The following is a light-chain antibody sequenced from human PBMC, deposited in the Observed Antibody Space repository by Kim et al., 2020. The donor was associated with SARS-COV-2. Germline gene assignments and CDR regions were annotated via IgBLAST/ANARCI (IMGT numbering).Light chain of an antibody. V-gene: IGKV3-20*01. CDR1: QSVSSSN. CDR2: AAS. Sequence: EIELTQSPRTLSLSPGERATLSRRASQSVSSSNLAWYQQKAGQAPRLLIYAASRRATDIPDRFSGSGSGTDFTLTISRLEPEDFALYYCQQYGSSPLTFGGGTKVDIK. J-gene: IGKJ4*01. CDR3: QQYGSSPLT.